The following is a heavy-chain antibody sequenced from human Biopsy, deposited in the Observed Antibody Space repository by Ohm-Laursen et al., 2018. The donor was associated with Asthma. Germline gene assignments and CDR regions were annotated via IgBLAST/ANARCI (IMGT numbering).Heavy chain of an antibody. D-gene: IGHD3-9*01. J-gene: IGHJ3*02. V-gene: IGHV1-3*01. CDR3: ARTYYDFLTGQVNDVFAI. CDR1: GSTFINYA. CDR2: IKAGNGNT. Sequence: ATVKISCNASGSTFINYAIHWVRQAPGQRLEWMGWIKAGNGNTKYSQKFQGIVTITRDTSASTAYMDLSSLRTEDTAVYYCARTYYDFLTGQVNDVFAIWGQGTMVTVSS.